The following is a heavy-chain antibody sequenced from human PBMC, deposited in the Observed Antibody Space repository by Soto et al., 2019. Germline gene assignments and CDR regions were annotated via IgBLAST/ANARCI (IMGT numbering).Heavy chain of an antibody. CDR2: ISQHGTER. V-gene: IGHV3-7*04. J-gene: IGHJ4*02. CDR3: ARDGEAPGIYFDS. D-gene: IGHD1-1*01. CDR1: GFTFSSFW. Sequence: EVQLVESGGGWVQPGGSLRLSCAVSGFTFSSFWMNWVRQAAGGGLGWVAGISQHGTERDYVESVKGRLTISRENTQKSLFLQMSSLRDEKTAVYYGARDGEAPGIYFDSWGKGTLVTISS.